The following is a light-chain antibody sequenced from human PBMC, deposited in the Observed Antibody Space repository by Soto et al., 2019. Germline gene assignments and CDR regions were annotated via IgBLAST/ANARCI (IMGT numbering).Light chain of an antibody. CDR2: EVN. J-gene: IGLJ3*02. CDR1: STDVGGYDF. Sequence: QSALTQPASVSGSPGQSITISCTGTSTDVGGYDFVSWYQQHPGKAPRLMIYEVNNRPSGVSNRFSGSKSGNTASLTISGLQAEDEADYYCSSYTRSTTLVFGEGTKLTVL. CDR3: SSYTRSTTLV. V-gene: IGLV2-14*01.